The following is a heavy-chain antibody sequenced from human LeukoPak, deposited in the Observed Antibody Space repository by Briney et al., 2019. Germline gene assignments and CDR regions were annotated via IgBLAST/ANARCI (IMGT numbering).Heavy chain of an antibody. Sequence: ASVKVSCKASGYTFTGYYMHWVRQAPGQGLELMGWINPNSGGTNYAQKFQGRVTMTRDTSISTAYMELSRLRSDDTAVYYCARESWNDDEPGSTYFDYWGQGTPVTVSS. CDR3: ARESWNDDEPGSTYFDY. V-gene: IGHV1-2*02. CDR1: GYTFTGYY. J-gene: IGHJ4*02. CDR2: INPNSGGT. D-gene: IGHD1-1*01.